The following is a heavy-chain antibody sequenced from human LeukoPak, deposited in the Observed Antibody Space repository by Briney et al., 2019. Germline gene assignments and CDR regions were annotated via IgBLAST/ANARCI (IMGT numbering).Heavy chain of an antibody. CDR2: ISPNNGGT. V-gene: IGHV1-2*02. Sequence: ASVKVSCKASGYTFTGYYMHWVRQAPGQGLEWKGWISPNNGGTNYAQKLQGRVTITRDTSIGTAYMELSRLSSDDTAVYYCARGPFMPNPWFDPWGQGTLVTVSS. D-gene: IGHD2-2*01. CDR1: GYTFTGYY. CDR3: ARGPFMPNPWFDP. J-gene: IGHJ5*02.